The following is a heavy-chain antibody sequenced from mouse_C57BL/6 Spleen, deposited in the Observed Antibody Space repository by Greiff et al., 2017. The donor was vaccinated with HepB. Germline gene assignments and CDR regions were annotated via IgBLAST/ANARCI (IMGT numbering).Heavy chain of an antibody. D-gene: IGHD2-5*01. CDR1: GYSFTGYF. J-gene: IGHJ3*01. CDR3: ASYSNYEGWLY. CDR2: INPYNGDT. Sequence: EVQLPQSGPELVKPGDSVKISCKASGYSFTGYFMNWVMQSHGTSLEWIGRINPYNGDTFYNQKFKGKATLTVDKSSSTAHMELRSLTSEDSAVYYCASYSNYEGWLYWGQGTLVTVSA. V-gene: IGHV1-20*01.